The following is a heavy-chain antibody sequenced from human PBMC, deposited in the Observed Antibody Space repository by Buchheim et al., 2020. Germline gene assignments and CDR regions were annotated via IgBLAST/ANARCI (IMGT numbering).Heavy chain of an antibody. D-gene: IGHD3-22*01. Sequence: QVQLVESGGGVVQPGRSLRLSCAASEFNFNIYGMHWVRQAPGKGLEWVAVIWYDGSYKNYAESVKGRFTISRDNPKNTLYLQMNSLRVEDTAVYYCARDRWTYDSTPDVFDIWGQGT. CDR1: EFNFNIYG. J-gene: IGHJ3*02. CDR3: ARDRWTYDSTPDVFDI. V-gene: IGHV3-33*01. CDR2: IWYDGSYK.